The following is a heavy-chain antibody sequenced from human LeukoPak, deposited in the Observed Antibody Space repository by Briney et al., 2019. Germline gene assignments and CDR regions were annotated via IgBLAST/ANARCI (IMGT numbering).Heavy chain of an antibody. J-gene: IGHJ3*02. CDR1: GFTFSTYS. CDR2: ISSSSSPI. V-gene: IGHV3-48*04. CDR3: ARSGYCTSTSCLNGRGAFDI. D-gene: IGHD2-2*01. Sequence: PGGSPRLSCAASGFTFSTYSMNWVRQAPGKGLEWVSYISSSSSPIYYADSVKGRFTISRDNTKNSLYLQMNSLRAEDSAVYYCARSGYCTSTSCLNGRGAFDIWGQGTMVTVSS.